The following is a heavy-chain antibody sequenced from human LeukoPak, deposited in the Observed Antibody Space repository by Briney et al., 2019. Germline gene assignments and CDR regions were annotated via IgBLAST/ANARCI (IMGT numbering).Heavy chain of an antibody. CDR2: INHSGST. D-gene: IGHD2-2*02. V-gene: IGHV4-34*01. CDR1: GGSFSGYY. Sequence: PSETLSLTCAVYGGSFSGYYWSWIRQPPGKGLEWIGEINHSGSTNYNPSLKSRVTISVDTSKNQFSLKLSSVTAADTAVYYCARGPSGRYCSSTSCYTLDYWGQGTLVTVSS. CDR3: ARGPSGRYCSSTSCYTLDY. J-gene: IGHJ4*02.